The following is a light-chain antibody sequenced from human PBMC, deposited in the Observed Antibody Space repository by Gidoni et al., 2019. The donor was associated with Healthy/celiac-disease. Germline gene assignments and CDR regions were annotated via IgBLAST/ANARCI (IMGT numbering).Light chain of an antibody. CDR3: QQYGSSPQT. V-gene: IGKV3-20*01. CDR1: QSVSSSY. J-gene: IGKJ1*01. Sequence: IVLTQSPGTLSLSPGERATLSCRASQSVSSSYIAWYQQKPGQAPSLLIYGASSRATGIPERFSGSGSGTDFTLTISRLESEDFGVDYCQQYGSSPQTFGQXTKVEIK. CDR2: GAS.